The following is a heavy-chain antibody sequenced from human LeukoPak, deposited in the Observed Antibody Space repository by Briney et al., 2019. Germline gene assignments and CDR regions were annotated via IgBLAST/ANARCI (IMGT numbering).Heavy chain of an antibody. CDR1: GGSISSGGYS. D-gene: IGHD6-13*01. V-gene: IGHV4-30-2*01. J-gene: IGHJ5*02. CDR2: IYHSGST. CDR3: ARDPTVLEQQLVKKGNWFDP. Sequence: SETLSLTCAVSGGSISSGGYSWSWIRQPPGKGLEWIGYIYHSGSTYYNPSLKSRVTISVDRSKNQFSLKLSSVTAADTAVYYCARDPTVLEQQLVKKGNWFDPWGQGTLVTVSS.